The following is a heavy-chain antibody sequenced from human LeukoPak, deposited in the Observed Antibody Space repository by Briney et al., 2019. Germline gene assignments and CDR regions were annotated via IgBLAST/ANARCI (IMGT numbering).Heavy chain of an antibody. CDR1: GGSISSYY. CDR3: ARGDSSASLDY. D-gene: IGHD6-6*01. Sequence: SETLSLTCTVSGGSISSYYWSWIRQPPGKGRVWIGYIYYSGSTNYNPSLKSRVTISVATTKNQFSLKLSSVTAADASVYYCARGDSSASLDYWGQGTLVTVSS. CDR2: IYYSGST. V-gene: IGHV4-59*12. J-gene: IGHJ4*02.